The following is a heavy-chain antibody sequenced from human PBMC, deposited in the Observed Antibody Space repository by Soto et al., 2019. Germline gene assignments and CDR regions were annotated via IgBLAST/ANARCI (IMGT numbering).Heavy chain of an antibody. Sequence: SVKVSCTASGGTLSSYSISWVRQAPGQGLEWMGGIIPIFGTANYAQKFQGRVTITADESTSTAYMELSSLRSEDTAVYYCARGSISIAAAGYYYFGYWGQGTLVTVSS. CDR3: ARGSISIAAAGYYYFGY. J-gene: IGHJ4*02. CDR1: GGTLSSYS. CDR2: IIPIFGTA. V-gene: IGHV1-69*13. D-gene: IGHD6-13*01.